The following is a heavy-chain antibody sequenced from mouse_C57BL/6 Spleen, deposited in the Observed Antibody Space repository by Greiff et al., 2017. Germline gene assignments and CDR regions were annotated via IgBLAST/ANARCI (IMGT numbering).Heavy chain of an antibody. Sequence: QVQLQQSGAELAKPGASVKLSCKASGYTFTSYWMHWVKQRPGQGLEWIGYINPSSGYTKYNQKFKDKATLTADNSSSTAYMQLSSLTYEDSAVYYCARRDYSNFRYAMDYWGQGTSVTVSS. V-gene: IGHV1-7*01. CDR1: GYTFTSYW. D-gene: IGHD2-5*01. CDR3: ARRDYSNFRYAMDY. J-gene: IGHJ4*01. CDR2: INPSSGYT.